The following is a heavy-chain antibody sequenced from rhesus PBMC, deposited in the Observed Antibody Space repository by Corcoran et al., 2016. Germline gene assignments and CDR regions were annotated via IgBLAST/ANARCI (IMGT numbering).Heavy chain of an antibody. Sequence: QVQLQESGPELVKPSETLSLTCAVSGGSIRSNYWSWIRQPPGKVLEWIGYIGGSSGSTNYNPSLKSRVTSSTDTSKNQFSLKLSSVTAADTAVYYCARHRSAGNYFDYWGQGVLVTVSS. J-gene: IGHJ4*01. CDR2: IGGSSGST. CDR3: ARHRSAGNYFDY. CDR1: GGSIRSNY. V-gene: IGHV4-165*01. D-gene: IGHD6-13*01.